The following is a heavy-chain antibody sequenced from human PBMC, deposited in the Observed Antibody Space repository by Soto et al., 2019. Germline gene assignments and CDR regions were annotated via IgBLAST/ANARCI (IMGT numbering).Heavy chain of an antibody. CDR3: VKAWSHSTTWFDY. J-gene: IGHJ4*02. Sequence: GGSLRLSCAASGFTFNDYTMHWVRQPPGKGLEWVSLIRWDGGNTSYADSVKGRFTISRDNSKNSLYLQMNSLRTEDTAFYYCVKAWSHSTTWFDYWGQGTLVTVSS. D-gene: IGHD6-13*01. V-gene: IGHV3-43*01. CDR2: IRWDGGNT. CDR1: GFTFNDYT.